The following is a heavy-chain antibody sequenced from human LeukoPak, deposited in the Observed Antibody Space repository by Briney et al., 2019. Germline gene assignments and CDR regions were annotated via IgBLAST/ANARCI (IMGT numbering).Heavy chain of an antibody. Sequence: GGSLRLSCTASEFTFSTYAMSWVRQAPGKGLEWVSGISGSGGSTHYADSVKGRFTISRDNSKNTLYLQMNSLRAEDTAVYYCARVSFSYYDFWSGVRGDSCYFDYWGQGTLVTVSS. J-gene: IGHJ4*02. D-gene: IGHD3-3*01. CDR1: EFTFSTYA. V-gene: IGHV3-23*01. CDR2: ISGSGGST. CDR3: ARVSFSYYDFWSGVRGDSCYFDY.